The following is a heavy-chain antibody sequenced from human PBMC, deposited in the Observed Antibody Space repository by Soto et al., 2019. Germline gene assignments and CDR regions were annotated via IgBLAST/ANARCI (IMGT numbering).Heavy chain of an antibody. Sequence: GGSLRLSCAASGFTVSSNYMSWVRQAPGKGLEWVSVIYSGGSTYYADSVKGRFTISRDNSKNTLYLQMNSLRAEDTAVYYCARDTMPPPHYYGMDVWGQGTTVTVSS. D-gene: IGHD2-2*01. CDR1: GFTVSSNY. CDR2: IYSGGST. CDR3: ARDTMPPPHYYGMDV. V-gene: IGHV3-53*01. J-gene: IGHJ6*02.